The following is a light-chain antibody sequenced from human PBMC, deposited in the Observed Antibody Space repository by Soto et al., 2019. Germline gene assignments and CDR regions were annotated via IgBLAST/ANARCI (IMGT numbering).Light chain of an antibody. CDR2: DVT. J-gene: IGLJ1*01. CDR3: CSYAGSYTFYV. V-gene: IGLV2-11*01. Sequence: QSSLTQPGSVSGSPGQSVTISCSGTSSDVGGYNYVSWYQQYPGAAPKLMIYDVTMRPSGVPYRFSGSKSGNTASLTISGLQAEDEADYYCCSYAGSYTFYVFGGGTKVTVL. CDR1: SSDVGGYNY.